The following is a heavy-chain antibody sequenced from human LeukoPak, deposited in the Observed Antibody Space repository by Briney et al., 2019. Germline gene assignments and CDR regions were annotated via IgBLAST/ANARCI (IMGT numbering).Heavy chain of an antibody. CDR3: ARERHLDY. J-gene: IGHJ4*02. V-gene: IGHV3-7*01. CDR2: IKQDGSDK. D-gene: IGHD6-25*01. Sequence: GGSLRLSCAASGFTFSNYWMTWVRQAPGKGLEWVANIKQDGSDKYYVDSVKGRFTISRDNAENSLYLQMNSLRAEDTAVYYCARERHLDYWGQGTLVTVSS. CDR1: GFTFSNYW.